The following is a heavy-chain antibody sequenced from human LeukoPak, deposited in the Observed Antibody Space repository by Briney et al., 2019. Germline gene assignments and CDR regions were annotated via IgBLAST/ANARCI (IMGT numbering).Heavy chain of an antibody. CDR2: ISSSSSYI. Sequence: PGGSLRLSCAASGFTFSSYSMNWVRQAPGKGLEWVSSISSSSSYIYYADSVKGRFTISRDNAKNSLYLQMNSLRAEDTAVYYCAREDDYDHWFDPWGQGTLVTVSS. D-gene: IGHD3-22*01. V-gene: IGHV3-21*01. CDR3: AREDDYDHWFDP. J-gene: IGHJ5*02. CDR1: GFTFSSYS.